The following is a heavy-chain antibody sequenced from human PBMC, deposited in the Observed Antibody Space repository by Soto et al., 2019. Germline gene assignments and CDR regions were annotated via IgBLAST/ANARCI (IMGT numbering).Heavy chain of an antibody. V-gene: IGHV3-30-3*01. J-gene: IGHJ6*02. CDR1: GFTFSSYA. CDR2: ISYDGSNK. CDR3: ARDRSDFKKWGYYYGMDV. Sequence: QVQLVESGGGVVQPGRSLRLSCAASGFTFSSYAMHWVRQAPGKGLEWVAVISYDGSNKYYADSVKGRFTISRDNSKNTLYLQMNSLRAEDTAAYYCARDRSDFKKWGYYYGMDVWGQGTTVTVSS. D-gene: IGHD3-3*01.